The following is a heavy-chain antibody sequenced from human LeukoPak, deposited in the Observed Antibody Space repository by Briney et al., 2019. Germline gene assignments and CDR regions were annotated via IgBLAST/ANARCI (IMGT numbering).Heavy chain of an antibody. CDR2: ISYDGSNK. J-gene: IGHJ4*02. CDR1: GFTFSSYA. CDR3: ARARERRGLIDY. V-gene: IGHV3-30*01. Sequence: GRSLRLSCAASGFTFSSYAMHWVRQAPGKGLEWAAVISYDGSNKYYADSVKGRFTISRDNSKNTLYLQMNSLRAEDTAVYYCARARERRGLIDYWGQGTLVTVSS. D-gene: IGHD5-24*01.